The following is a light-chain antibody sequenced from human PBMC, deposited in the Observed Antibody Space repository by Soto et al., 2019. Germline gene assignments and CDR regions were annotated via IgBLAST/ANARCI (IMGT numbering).Light chain of an antibody. CDR3: QQYKNYWT. CDR2: YAS. J-gene: IGKJ1*01. V-gene: IGKV1-5*01. Sequence: DIQMTQSPSTLSASLGDRVTITCRASQSITTILSWYHQKPGTAPKLLSYYASSLESGVRSSFSGSGSATEFTLTSSSLQHDDFATCYCQQYKNYWTFGQGTKVDI. CDR1: QSITTI.